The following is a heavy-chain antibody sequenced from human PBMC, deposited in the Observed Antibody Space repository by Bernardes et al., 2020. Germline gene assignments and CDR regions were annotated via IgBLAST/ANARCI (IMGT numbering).Heavy chain of an antibody. D-gene: IGHD3-16*01. J-gene: IGHJ6*02. CDR1: GFTFSTYW. CDR2: INSDGSST. Sequence: GGSLRLSCAASGFTFSTYWMHWVRQVPGKGLVWVSCINSDGSSTNYADSVKGRFTISRDNAKNTQYLEMNSLRAEDTAVYYCALGQGAMLGMDVWGQGTTVTVSS. V-gene: IGHV3-74*01. CDR3: ALGQGAMLGMDV.